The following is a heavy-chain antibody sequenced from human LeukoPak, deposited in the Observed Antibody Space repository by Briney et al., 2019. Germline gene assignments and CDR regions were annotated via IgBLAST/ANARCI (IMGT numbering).Heavy chain of an antibody. Sequence: SETLSLTCAVYGGSFSGYQWTWIRQPPGKGLEWIGEINHSGSTNYNPSLKSRVTISVDTSKNQFSLKLSSVTAADTAVYYCARGAPGYWGQGTLVTVSS. J-gene: IGHJ4*02. CDR1: GGSFSGYQ. V-gene: IGHV4-34*01. CDR2: INHSGST. CDR3: ARGAPGY.